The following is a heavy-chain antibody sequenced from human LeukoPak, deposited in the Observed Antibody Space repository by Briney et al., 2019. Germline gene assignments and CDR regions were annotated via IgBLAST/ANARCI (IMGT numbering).Heavy chain of an antibody. V-gene: IGHV3-33*01. CDR1: GFIFGHYG. J-gene: IGHJ4*02. Sequence: GRSLRLSCVASGFIFGHYGMHWVRQPPGKGLEWVAVIWDDAADKNHADSVKGRFTISRDNSKNTVYLQMNSLTIEDTGMYYCARSRDRESAYTYSGGDFWGQGTLVIVSS. CDR2: IWDDAADK. CDR3: ARSRDRESAYTYSGGDF. D-gene: IGHD2-15*01.